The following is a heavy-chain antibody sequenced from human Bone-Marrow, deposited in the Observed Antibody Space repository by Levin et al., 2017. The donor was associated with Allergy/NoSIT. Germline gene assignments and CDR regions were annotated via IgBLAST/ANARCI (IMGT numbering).Heavy chain of an antibody. V-gene: IGHV4-4*02. CDR1: GGSISTSNW. D-gene: IGHD4-17*01. Sequence: SETLSLTCAVSGGSISTSNWWSWVRQSPGKGLEWIGEIYHTGSRNYNPSLMSRVTLALDKSKNQFSLTVKSVTAADTAVYYCARGDYGDYVIESFDIWGQGTIVTVSS. CDR3: ARGDYGDYVIESFDI. J-gene: IGHJ3*02. CDR2: IYHTGSR.